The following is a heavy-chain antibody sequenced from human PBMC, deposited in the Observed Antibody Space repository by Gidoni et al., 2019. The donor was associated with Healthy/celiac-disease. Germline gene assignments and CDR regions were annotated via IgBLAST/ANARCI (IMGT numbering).Heavy chain of an antibody. Sequence: QVQLVESGGGVVQPGRSLRLSCAASGFPFRSYGMHWVRQAPGKGLEWVAVIWDDGSNKYYADSVKGRFTISRDNSKNTLYLQRNSLRAEDTAVYYCARDGCSGGSCYLDYWGQGTLVTVSS. CDR3: ARDGCSGGSCYLDY. CDR2: IWDDGSNK. D-gene: IGHD2-15*01. V-gene: IGHV3-33*01. CDR1: GFPFRSYG. J-gene: IGHJ4*02.